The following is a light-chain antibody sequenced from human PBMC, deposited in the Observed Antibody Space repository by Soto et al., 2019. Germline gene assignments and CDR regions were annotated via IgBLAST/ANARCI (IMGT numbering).Light chain of an antibody. CDR3: QHYSTSPPIT. CDR2: GAS. J-gene: IGKJ5*01. V-gene: IGKV3-20*01. CDR1: QSVSTY. Sequence: EIVLTQSPATLSLSPGERATLSCRASQSVSTYLAWYYQKPGQAPRLVIFGASTRATGIPDRFSGSGSGTEFTLTIDRLEPEDFAVYYCQHYSTSPPITFGQGTRLEIK.